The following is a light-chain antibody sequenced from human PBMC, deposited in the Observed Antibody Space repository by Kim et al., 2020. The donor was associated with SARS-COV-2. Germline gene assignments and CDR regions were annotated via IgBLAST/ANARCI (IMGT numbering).Light chain of an antibody. Sequence: SPGERATPSCGARQNIGKNLTWYQQRPGQAPRLLIYHASSRATGIPVRFSGSGSGSEFTLTISSLQSEDFAVYYCHQYKKWPPWTFGQGTKVDIK. CDR3: HQYKKWPPWT. CDR2: HAS. J-gene: IGKJ1*01. V-gene: IGKV3-15*01. CDR1: QNIGKN.